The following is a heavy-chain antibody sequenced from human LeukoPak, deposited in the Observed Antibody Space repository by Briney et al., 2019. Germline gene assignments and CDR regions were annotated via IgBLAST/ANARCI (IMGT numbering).Heavy chain of an antibody. CDR2: ISYDGTNK. CDR1: AFTFSSYA. D-gene: IGHD2-2*03. J-gene: IGHJ4*02. CDR3: AKLRGGYCSSTSCSNIDY. V-gene: IGHV3-30*04. Sequence: GRSLRLSCAASAFTFSSYAMHWVRQAPGKGLEWVALISYDGTNKYYADSVKGRFTISRDNSKNTLYLQMNSLRAEDTAVYYCAKLRGGYCSSTSCSNIDYWGQGTLVTVSS.